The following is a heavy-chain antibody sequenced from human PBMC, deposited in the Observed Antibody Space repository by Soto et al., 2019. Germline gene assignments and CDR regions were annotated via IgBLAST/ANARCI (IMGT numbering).Heavy chain of an antibody. V-gene: IGHV3-53*01. CDR3: ARDHRYSYGFDY. CDR1: GFTVSSNY. Sequence: PGGSQRLSCAASGFTVSSNYMSCVLQAPGKGLEWVSVIYSGGSTYYADSVKGRFTISRDNSKNTLYLQMNSLRAEDTAVYYCARDHRYSYGFDYWGQGTLVTVSS. D-gene: IGHD5-18*01. CDR2: IYSGGST. J-gene: IGHJ4*02.